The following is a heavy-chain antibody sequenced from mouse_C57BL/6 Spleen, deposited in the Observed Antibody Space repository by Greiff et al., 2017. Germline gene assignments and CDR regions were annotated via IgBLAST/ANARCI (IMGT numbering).Heavy chain of an antibody. CDR3: ARSTGRYFDY. CDR2: IYPGDGDT. Sequence: VQLQQSGPELVKPGASVKISCKASGYAFSSSWMNWVKQRPGQGLEWIGRIYPGDGDTNYNGKFKGKATLTADKSSSTAYMQLSSLTSEDSAVYFCARSTGRYFDYWGQGTTLTVSS. J-gene: IGHJ2*01. CDR1: GYAFSSSW. V-gene: IGHV1-82*01. D-gene: IGHD4-1*01.